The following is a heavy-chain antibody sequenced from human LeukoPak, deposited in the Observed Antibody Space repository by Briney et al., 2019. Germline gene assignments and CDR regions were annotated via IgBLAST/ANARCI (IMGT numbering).Heavy chain of an antibody. J-gene: IGHJ4*02. Sequence: GGSLRLSCAASGFTFSSYGMHWVRQAPGKGLEWVAVIWYDGSNKYYADSVKGRFTISRDNSNNTLYLQMNSLRAEDTAVYYCARDSTRIKPFDSWGQGTRVTVSS. D-gene: IGHD2-21*01. CDR3: ARDSTRIKPFDS. CDR2: IWYDGSNK. V-gene: IGHV3-33*01. CDR1: GFTFSSYG.